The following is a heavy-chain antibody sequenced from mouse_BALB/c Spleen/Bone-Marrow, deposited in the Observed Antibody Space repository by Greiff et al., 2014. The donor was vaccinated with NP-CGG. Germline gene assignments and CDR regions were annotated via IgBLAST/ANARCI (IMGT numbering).Heavy chain of an antibody. CDR1: GFNIKDTY. V-gene: IGHV14-3*02. Sequence: EVKLVESGAELVKPGASVKLSCTASGFNIKDTYMRWVKQRPEQGLEWIGRIDPANGNTKYDPKFQGKATITADTSSNTAYLQLSSLTSEDTAVYYCARWLLPYGLDYWGQGTSVTVSS. J-gene: IGHJ4*01. CDR3: ARWLLPYGLDY. CDR2: IDPANGNT. D-gene: IGHD2-3*01.